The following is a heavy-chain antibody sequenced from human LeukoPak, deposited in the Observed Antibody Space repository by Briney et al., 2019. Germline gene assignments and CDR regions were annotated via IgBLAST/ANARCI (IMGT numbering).Heavy chain of an antibody. Sequence: GGSLRLSCAASGFSFSSYGMHWVRQAPGKGLEWVAVISYDGSNEYFADSVKGRFTVSRDNSKNTLYLQMNSLRPEDAAVYYCAKDLGVGAYLLFDYITSGLDSWGQGTLVTVSS. CDR3: AKDLGVGAYLLFDYITSGLDS. D-gene: IGHD2/OR15-2a*01. CDR1: GFSFSSYG. CDR2: ISYDGSNE. J-gene: IGHJ4*02. V-gene: IGHV3-30*18.